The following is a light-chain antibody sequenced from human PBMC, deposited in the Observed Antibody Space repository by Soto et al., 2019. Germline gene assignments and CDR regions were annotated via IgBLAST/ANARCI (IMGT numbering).Light chain of an antibody. J-gene: IGLJ1*01. CDR3: LSYAATAYG. Sequence: QSALTQPPSASGSPGQSVTISCAGTSSDVGGYNYVSWYQQYPGKVPKLMIYEVSERPSGVPDRFSGSKSGNTAFLTVSGLQAEDEADYYCLSYAATAYGFGTGTKLTVL. CDR1: SSDVGGYNY. CDR2: EVS. V-gene: IGLV2-8*01.